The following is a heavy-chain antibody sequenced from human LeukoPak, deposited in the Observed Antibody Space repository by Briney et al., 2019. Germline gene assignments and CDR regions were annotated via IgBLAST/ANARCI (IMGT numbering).Heavy chain of an antibody. CDR2: ISGSDSPI. J-gene: IGHJ4*02. V-gene: IGHV3-48*03. CDR3: ARKTINSSGFFDY. D-gene: IGHD3-10*01. Sequence: GGSLRLSCAASGFTFSSYEMNWVRQAPGKGLEWVSYISGSDSPIYYADSVKGRFTISRDNAKNSLYLQMNSLRAEDTALYYCARKTINSSGFFDYWGQGTLVTVSS. CDR1: GFTFSSYE.